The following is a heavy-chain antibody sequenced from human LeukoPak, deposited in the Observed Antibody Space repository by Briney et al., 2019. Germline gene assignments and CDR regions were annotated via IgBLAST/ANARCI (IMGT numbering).Heavy chain of an antibody. CDR1: GYTFTSYG. D-gene: IGHD1-1*01. V-gene: IGHV1-18*01. Sequence: GASVKVSCKASGYTFTSYGISWVRQAPGQGLEWMGWISAYNGNTNYAQKLQGRVTMTTDTSTSTAYMELRSPRSDDTAVYYCASQLERPGNIAFDIWGQGTMVTVSS. CDR3: ASQLERPGNIAFDI. J-gene: IGHJ3*02. CDR2: ISAYNGNT.